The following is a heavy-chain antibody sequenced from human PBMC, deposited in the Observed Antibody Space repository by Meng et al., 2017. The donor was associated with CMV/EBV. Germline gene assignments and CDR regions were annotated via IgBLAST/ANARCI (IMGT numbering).Heavy chain of an antibody. CDR3: ARDCSSTSCYTGFDY. CDR1: GFTVSSHY. Sequence: GESLKISCAASGFTVSSHYMSWVRQAPGKGLEWVSVIYSGGSTYYADSVKGRFTISRDNSKNTLYLQMNSLRAEDTAVYYCARDCSSTSCYTGFDYWGQGTLVTVSS. V-gene: IGHV3-66*02. D-gene: IGHD2-2*02. CDR2: IYSGGST. J-gene: IGHJ4*02.